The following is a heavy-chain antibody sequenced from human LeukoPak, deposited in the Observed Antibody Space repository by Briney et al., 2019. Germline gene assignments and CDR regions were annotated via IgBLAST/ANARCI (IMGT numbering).Heavy chain of an antibody. J-gene: IGHJ3*02. CDR3: ARGANAFDI. V-gene: IGHV4-30-2*01. CDR2: IYHSGST. Sequence: SATLSLTCAVSGGSISSGGYSWSWIRQPPGKGLEWIGYIYHSGSTYYNPSLKSRVTISVDRSKNQFSLKLSSVTAADTAVYYCARGANAFDIWGQGTMVTISS. CDR1: GGSISSGGYS.